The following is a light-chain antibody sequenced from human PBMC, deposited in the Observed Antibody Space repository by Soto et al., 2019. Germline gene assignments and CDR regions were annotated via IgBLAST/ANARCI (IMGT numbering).Light chain of an antibody. CDR2: AAS. CDR3: QQSYSTPYT. Sequence: DIPMTQSPSSLSASVGDRVTITCRASQSISSYLNWYQQKPGKAPKLLIYAASSLQSAVPSRFSGSGSGTDFTLTISSLQPEDFATYYCQQSYSTPYTFGQATKLEIK. CDR1: QSISSY. J-gene: IGKJ2*01. V-gene: IGKV1-39*01.